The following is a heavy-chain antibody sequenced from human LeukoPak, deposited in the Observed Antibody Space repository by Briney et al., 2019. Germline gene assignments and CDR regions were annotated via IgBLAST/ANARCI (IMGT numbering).Heavy chain of an antibody. CDR1: GGSFSSYY. D-gene: IGHD3-16*02. CDR2: IYYSGGT. J-gene: IGHJ5*02. Sequence: KPSETLSLTCTVSGGSFSSYYWSWIRQPPGKGLEWIGYIYYSGGTNYNPSLKSRVTIPVDTSKNQFSLKLSSVTAADTAVYYCARVVLPEYYDYVWGSYRYNWFDPWGQGTLVTVSS. CDR3: ARVVLPEYYDYVWGSYRYNWFDP. V-gene: IGHV4-59*01.